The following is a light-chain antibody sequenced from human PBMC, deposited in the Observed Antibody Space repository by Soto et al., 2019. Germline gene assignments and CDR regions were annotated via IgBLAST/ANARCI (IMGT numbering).Light chain of an antibody. CDR1: SSDVGAYNY. J-gene: IGLJ2*01. V-gene: IGLV2-14*01. Sequence: QSALTQPASVSGSPGQSITISCTGTSSDVGAYNYVSWYLQHPGKAPKLIIYEVRDRPSGVSNRFSGSKSGTSASLAITGLQAEDEADYYCQSYDTSLSDVVFGGGTKLTVL. CDR2: EVR. CDR3: QSYDTSLSDVV.